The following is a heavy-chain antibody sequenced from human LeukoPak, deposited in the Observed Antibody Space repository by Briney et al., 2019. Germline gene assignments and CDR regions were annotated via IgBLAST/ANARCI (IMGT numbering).Heavy chain of an antibody. J-gene: IGHJ4*02. V-gene: IGHV3-48*03. Sequence: GGSLRLSCAASGFPFSSYEMNWVRQAPGKGLEWVSYISSSGFTTYYADSVKGRFTISRDNSKNTLYLQMNSLRAEDTAVYYCAKRSAESSGYFDYWGQGTLVTVSS. CDR3: AKRSAESSGYFDY. CDR2: ISSSGFTT. D-gene: IGHD6-19*01. CDR1: GFPFSSYE.